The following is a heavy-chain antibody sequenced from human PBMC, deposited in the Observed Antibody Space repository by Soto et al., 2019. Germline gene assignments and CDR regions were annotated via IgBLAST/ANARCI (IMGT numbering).Heavy chain of an antibody. J-gene: IGHJ6*02. CDR1: GDTFSRYS. CDR2: IFAGFGTA. D-gene: IGHD1-26*01. V-gene: IGHV1-69*12. Sequence: QVQLVQSGAEVKKPGSLVKVSCKASGDTFSRYSISWVRQAPGQGLEWMGGIFAGFGTATYAQKFHGRVLIIADESTTTAYMELTSLTYEDTAVYYCAVGASAAATWCSHGMDVWGQGTTVTVSS. CDR3: AVGASAAATWCSHGMDV.